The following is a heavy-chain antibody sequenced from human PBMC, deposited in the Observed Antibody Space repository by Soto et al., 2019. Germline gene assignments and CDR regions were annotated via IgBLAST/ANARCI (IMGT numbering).Heavy chain of an antibody. CDR1: GYTITSYD. D-gene: IGHD6-19*01. Sequence: QVQLVQSGAEVKKHGASVKVSCKASGYTITSYDSKWVRQATVQGLEWMGWMNPNSGNTGYAQKFQGRVTMTRNTSISTAYMELSSLRSEDTAVYYCARERSSGWLDYWGQGTLVTVSS. J-gene: IGHJ4*02. V-gene: IGHV1-8*01. CDR3: ARERSSGWLDY. CDR2: MNPNSGNT.